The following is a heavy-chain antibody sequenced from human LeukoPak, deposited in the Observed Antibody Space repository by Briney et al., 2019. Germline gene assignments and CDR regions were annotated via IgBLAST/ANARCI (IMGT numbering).Heavy chain of an antibody. Sequence: PSETLSRTCTVSGGSISSSSYYWGWIRQPPGKGLEWIGSIYYSGSTYYNPSLKSRVTISVDTSKNQFSLKLSSVTAADTAVYYCARLRRDGYNCDYWGQGTLVTVSS. D-gene: IGHD5-24*01. V-gene: IGHV4-39*01. CDR3: ARLRRDGYNCDY. CDR1: GGSISSSSYY. J-gene: IGHJ4*02. CDR2: IYYSGST.